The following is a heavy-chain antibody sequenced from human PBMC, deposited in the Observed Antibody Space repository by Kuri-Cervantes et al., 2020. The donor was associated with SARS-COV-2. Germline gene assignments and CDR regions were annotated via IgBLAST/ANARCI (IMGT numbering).Heavy chain of an antibody. Sequence: GGSLRLSCAASGFTFSSYGMHWVRQAPGKRLEWLAVIWYDGSNKYYADSVKGRFTISRDNSKNTLYLKMNSLRAEDTDVYYCARCSGITGTDFYYYYGMDVWGQGTTVTVSS. CDR1: GFTFSSYG. D-gene: IGHD1-7*01. CDR3: ARCSGITGTDFYYYYGMDV. CDR2: IWYDGSNK. J-gene: IGHJ6*02. V-gene: IGHV3-33*01.